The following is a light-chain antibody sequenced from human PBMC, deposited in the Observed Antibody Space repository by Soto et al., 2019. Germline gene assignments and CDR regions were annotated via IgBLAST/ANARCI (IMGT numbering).Light chain of an antibody. Sequence: QSVLTQPPSASGSPGQSVTISCTGTSNDVGVHDFVAWHQQHLGKGPRLMIYDVSKRPSGIPDRFSGSKSGYTAFLTVSGLQAEDEADYYCSSFVGGNTYVFGTGTKLTVL. CDR1: SNDVGVHDF. V-gene: IGLV2-8*01. J-gene: IGLJ1*01. CDR2: DVS. CDR3: SSFVGGNTYV.